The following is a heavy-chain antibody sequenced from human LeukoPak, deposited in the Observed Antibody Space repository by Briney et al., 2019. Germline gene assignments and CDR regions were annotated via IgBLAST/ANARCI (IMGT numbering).Heavy chain of an antibody. CDR2: IYSGGST. D-gene: IGHD6-13*01. Sequence: PGGSLRLSCAASGFTVSSNYMSWVRQAPGKGLEWVSVIYSGGSTYYADSVKGRFTISRDNSKNTLYLQMNSLRAEDTAVYYCAREIAAAGGYFDYWGQGTLVTVSS. J-gene: IGHJ4*02. V-gene: IGHV3-53*01. CDR1: GFTVSSNY. CDR3: AREIAAAGGYFDY.